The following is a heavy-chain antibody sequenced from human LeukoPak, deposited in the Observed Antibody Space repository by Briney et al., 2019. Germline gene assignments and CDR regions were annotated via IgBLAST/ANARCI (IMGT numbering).Heavy chain of an antibody. CDR2: INHSGST. V-gene: IGHV4-34*01. Sequence: KASETLSLTCAVYGGSFSGYYWSWIRQPPGKGLEWIGEINHSGSTSYNPSLKSRVTISVDTSKNQFSLKLSSVTAADTAVYYCARVPYYYDSSGYPGVGYFDYWGQGTLVTVSS. J-gene: IGHJ4*02. CDR1: GGSFSGYY. CDR3: ARVPYYYDSSGYPGVGYFDY. D-gene: IGHD3-22*01.